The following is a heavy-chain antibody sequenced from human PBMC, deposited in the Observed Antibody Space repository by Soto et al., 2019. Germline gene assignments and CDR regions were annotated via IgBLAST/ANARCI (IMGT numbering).Heavy chain of an antibody. CDR2: ISFDGSNE. CDR3: AREGYYDSRGYPYGIDV. CDR1: GFNFSEYV. Sequence: PGGSLRLSCAASGFNFSEYVVHWVRQAPGRGLEWMAFISFDGSNEYYADFVKGRFTISRDNSKNMVYLQVNSLRADDTAVYFCAREGYYDSRGYPYGIDVWGQGTTVTVSS. D-gene: IGHD3-22*01. J-gene: IGHJ6*02. V-gene: IGHV3-30-3*01.